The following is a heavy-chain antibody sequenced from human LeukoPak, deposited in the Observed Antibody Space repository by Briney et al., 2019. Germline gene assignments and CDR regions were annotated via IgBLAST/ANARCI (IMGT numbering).Heavy chain of an antibody. D-gene: IGHD1-26*01. V-gene: IGHV3-30*02. CDR2: LRYDGGNK. CDR3: AKDRQILYSGTTFAFDI. CDR1: GFTFSTYG. J-gene: IGHJ3*02. Sequence: GGSLRLSCAASGFTFSTYGMHWVRQAPGKGLEWVSFLRYDGGNKYYADSVKGRFIISRDNSKNTLYLQMNSLRPEDTAVYYCAKDRQILYSGTTFAFDIWGQGTMVTVSS.